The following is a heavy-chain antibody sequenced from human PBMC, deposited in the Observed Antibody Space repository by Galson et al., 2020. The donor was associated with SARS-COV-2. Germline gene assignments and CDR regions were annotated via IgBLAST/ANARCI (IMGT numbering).Heavy chain of an antibody. CDR2: FDPEDGET. D-gene: IGHD1-1*01. Sequence: ASVKVSCKVSGYTLTELSMHWVRQAPGKGLEWMGGFDPEDGETIYAQKFQGRVTMTEDTSTDTAYMELSSLISEDTAVYYCATDYAYNWNDGSLDYWGQGTLVTVSS. CDR3: ATDYAYNWNDGSLDY. J-gene: IGHJ4*02. CDR1: GYTLTELS. V-gene: IGHV1-24*01.